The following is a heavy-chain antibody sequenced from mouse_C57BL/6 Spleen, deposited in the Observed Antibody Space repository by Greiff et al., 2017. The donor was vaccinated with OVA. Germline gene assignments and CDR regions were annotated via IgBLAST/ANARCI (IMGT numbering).Heavy chain of an antibody. V-gene: IGHV5-17*01. J-gene: IGHJ4*01. Sequence: EVKLQESGGGLVKPGGSLKLSCAASGFTFSDYGMHWVRQAPEKGLEWVAYISSGSSTIYYADTVKGRFTISRDNAKNTLFLQMTSLRSEDTAMYYCARRELGRAMDYWGQGTSVTVSS. CDR2: ISSGSSTI. D-gene: IGHD4-1*01. CDR1: GFTFSDYG. CDR3: ARRELGRAMDY.